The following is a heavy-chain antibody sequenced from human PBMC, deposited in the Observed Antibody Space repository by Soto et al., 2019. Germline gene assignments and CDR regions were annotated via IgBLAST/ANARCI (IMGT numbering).Heavy chain of an antibody. Sequence: GGSLRLSCAASGFTSSSYGMHWVRQAPGKGLEWVAVISYDGSNKYYADSVKGRFTISRDNSKNTLYLQMNSLRAEDTAVYYCAKDLYSGYDSPSIWGQGTLVTVSS. D-gene: IGHD5-12*01. CDR2: ISYDGSNK. J-gene: IGHJ4*02. CDR1: GFTSSSYG. V-gene: IGHV3-30*18. CDR3: AKDLYSGYDSPSI.